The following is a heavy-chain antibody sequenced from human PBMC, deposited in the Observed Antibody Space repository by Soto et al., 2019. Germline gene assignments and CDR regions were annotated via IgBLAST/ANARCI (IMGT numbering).Heavy chain of an antibody. CDR2: IRSKAYGGTT. J-gene: IGHJ4*02. D-gene: IGHD3-10*01. CDR3: TRVLGIVRITTSRFDY. V-gene: IGHV3-49*03. CDR1: GFTFGDYA. Sequence: PGGSLRLSCTASGFTFGDYAMSWFRQAPGKGLEWVGFIRSKAYGGTTDYAASVKGRFTISRDDSKSIAYLQMNSLKTEDTAVYYCTRVLGIVRITTSRFDYWGQGTLVTVSS.